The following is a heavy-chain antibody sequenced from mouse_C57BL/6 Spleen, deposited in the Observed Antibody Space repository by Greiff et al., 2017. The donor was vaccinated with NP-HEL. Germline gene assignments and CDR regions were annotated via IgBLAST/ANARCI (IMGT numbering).Heavy chain of an antibody. CDR3: ARESLNWERDY. V-gene: IGHV1-55*01. J-gene: IGHJ2*01. CDR2: IYPGSGST. D-gene: IGHD4-1*01. Sequence: QVQLQQPGAELVKPGASVKMSCKASGYTFTSYWITWVKQRPGQGLEWIGDIYPGSGSTNYNEKFKSKATLTVDTSASTAYMQLSSLTSEDSAVYYCARESLNWERDYWGQGTTLTVSS. CDR1: GYTFTSYW.